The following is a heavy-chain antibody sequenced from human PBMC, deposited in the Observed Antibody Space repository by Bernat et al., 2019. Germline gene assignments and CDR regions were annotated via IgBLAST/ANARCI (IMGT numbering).Heavy chain of an antibody. J-gene: IGHJ5*02. D-gene: IGHD3-10*01. CDR2: IYHSGST. CDR3: ARATGDYYGSGSYFKGIWFDP. Sequence: QLQLQESGSGLVKPSQTLSLTCAVSGGSISSGGYSWSWIRQPPGKGLEWIGYIYHSGSTYYNPSLKSRVTISVDRSKNQFSLKLSSVTAAGTAVYYCARATGDYYGSGSYFKGIWFDPWGQGTLVTVSS. CDR1: GGSISSGGYS. V-gene: IGHV4-30-2*01.